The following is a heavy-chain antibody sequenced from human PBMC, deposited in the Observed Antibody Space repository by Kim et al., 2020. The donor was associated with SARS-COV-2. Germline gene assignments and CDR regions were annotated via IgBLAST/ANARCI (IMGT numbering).Heavy chain of an antibody. V-gene: IGHV3-11*04. J-gene: IGHJ3*02. CDR3: ASSRELPAFDI. D-gene: IGHD1-26*01. Sequence: IYYADSVKGRFTITRDNAKNSLYLQMNSLRAEDTAVYYCASSRELPAFDIWGQGTMVTVSS. CDR2: I.